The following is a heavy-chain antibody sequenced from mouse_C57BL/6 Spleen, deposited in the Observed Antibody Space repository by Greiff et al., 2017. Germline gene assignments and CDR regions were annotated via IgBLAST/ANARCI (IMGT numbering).Heavy chain of an antibody. CDR2: IYPGDGDP. CDR3: ARGGGTYFDY. V-gene: IGHV1-80*01. Sequence: VQLQQSGAELVKPGASVKISCKASVYAFSSYWMNWVKQRPGKGLEWIGQIYPGDGDPNYNGKFKGKATMTADKSSSTAYMQLSSLTSEDSAVYFCARGGGTYFDYWGQGTTLTVSS. D-gene: IGHD3-3*01. CDR1: VYAFSSYW. J-gene: IGHJ2*01.